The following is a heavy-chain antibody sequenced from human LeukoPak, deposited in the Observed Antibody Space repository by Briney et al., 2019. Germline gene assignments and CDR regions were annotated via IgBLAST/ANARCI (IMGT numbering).Heavy chain of an antibody. J-gene: IGHJ3*02. CDR1: GYSFTSYW. CDR3: ARHGQYQLLTPDAFDI. D-gene: IGHD2-2*01. CDR2: IYPGDSDT. Sequence: GESLKISCKGSGYSFTSYWIGWVRQMPGKGLEWMGIIYPGDSDTRYSPSFQGQVTISADKSISTAYLQWSSLKASDTAMYYCARHGQYQLLTPDAFDIWGQGTMVTVSS. V-gene: IGHV5-51*01.